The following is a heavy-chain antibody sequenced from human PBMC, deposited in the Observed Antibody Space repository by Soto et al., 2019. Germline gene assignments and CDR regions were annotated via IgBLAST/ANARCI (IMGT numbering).Heavy chain of an antibody. CDR1: GFTFSTYA. CDR3: AKKAYDAVTGHYFDY. Sequence: EVQLLESGGGLIQPGGTLRLSWAASGFTFSTYAMNWVRQTPGKGLEWVATISSSAISTNYADSVKGRFTISRDNSKNVLYLRMTSLRTEDTAVYFCAKKAYDAVTGHYFDYWGQGTLVTVSS. CDR2: ISSSAIST. V-gene: IGHV3-23*01. D-gene: IGHD3-9*01. J-gene: IGHJ4*02.